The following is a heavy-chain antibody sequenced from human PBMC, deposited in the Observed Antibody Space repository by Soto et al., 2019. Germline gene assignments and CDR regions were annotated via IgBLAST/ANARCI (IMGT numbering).Heavy chain of an antibody. D-gene: IGHD3-22*01. CDR1: GGTFSSYA. CDR2: IIPIFGTA. CDR3: ASRTNTYYYDSSGEEGGSFDY. V-gene: IGHV1-69*13. J-gene: IGHJ4*02. Sequence: GASVKVSCKASGGTFSSYAISWVRQAPGQGLEWMGGIIPIFGTANYAQKFQGRVTITADESTSTAYMELSSLRSEDTAVYYCASRTNTYYYDSSGEEGGSFDYWGQGTLVTVSS.